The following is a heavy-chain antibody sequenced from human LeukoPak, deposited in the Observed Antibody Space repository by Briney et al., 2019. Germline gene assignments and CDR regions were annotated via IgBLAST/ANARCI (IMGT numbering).Heavy chain of an antibody. CDR3: ARGVTTVGSFDY. Sequence: ASVKVSCKASGYTFTSYDIHWVRQATGQGLEWMGWMNPNSGNTGYAQKFQGRVTMTRNTSISTAYMELSSLRSEDTAVYYCARGVTTVGSFDYWGQGTLVTVSS. J-gene: IGHJ4*02. D-gene: IGHD4-23*01. CDR1: GYTFTSYD. CDR2: MNPNSGNT. V-gene: IGHV1-8*01.